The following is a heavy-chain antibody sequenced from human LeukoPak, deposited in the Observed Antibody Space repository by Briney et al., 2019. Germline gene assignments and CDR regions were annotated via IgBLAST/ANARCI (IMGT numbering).Heavy chain of an antibody. CDR1: GFIFSSYA. CDR3: AISRDSSGYYYS. CDR2: ITGSGGST. Sequence: GGSLRLSCGASGFIFSSYAMSWVRRAPGKGLEWVSAITGSGGSTYYEDSVKGRFAISRDNSKNTLYLQMNSLRAEDTAVYHCAISRDSSGYYYSWGQGTLVTVSS. D-gene: IGHD3-22*01. V-gene: IGHV3-23*01. J-gene: IGHJ4*02.